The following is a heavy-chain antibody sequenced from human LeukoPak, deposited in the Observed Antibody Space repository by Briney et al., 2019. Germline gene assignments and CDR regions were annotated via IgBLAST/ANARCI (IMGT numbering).Heavy chain of an antibody. CDR2: IASDGGST. CDR3: ARGRPHGNDY. J-gene: IGHJ4*02. Sequence: PGGSLRLSCAASGFTFSSYAMSWVRQAPGKGLVWVSRIASDGGSTTYADSVKGRFSISRDNAKNTLYLQMNSLRVEDTAVYYCARGRPHGNDYWGQGTLVTVSS. D-gene: IGHD4-23*01. V-gene: IGHV3-74*01. CDR1: GFTFSSYA.